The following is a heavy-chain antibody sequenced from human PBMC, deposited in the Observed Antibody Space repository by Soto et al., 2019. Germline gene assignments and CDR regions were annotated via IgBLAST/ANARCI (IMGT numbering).Heavy chain of an antibody. J-gene: IGHJ6*02. CDR1: GFTFSSYW. CDR3: ARDCGYSYGYYYYYGMDV. D-gene: IGHD5-18*01. CDR2: IKQDGSEK. Sequence: PGGSLRLSCGASGFTFSSYWISWVREAPGKGLEWVANIKQDGSEKYYVDSVKGRFTISRDNAKNSLYLQMNSLRAEDTAVYYCARDCGYSYGYYYYYGMDVWGQGTTVTVSS. V-gene: IGHV3-7*01.